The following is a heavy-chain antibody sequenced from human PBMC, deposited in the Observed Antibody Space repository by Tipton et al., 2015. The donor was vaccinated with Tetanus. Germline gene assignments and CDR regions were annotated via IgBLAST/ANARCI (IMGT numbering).Heavy chain of an antibody. V-gene: IGHV4-31*03. D-gene: IGHD3-22*01. CDR1: GGSISSGGYY. Sequence: TLSLTCTVSGGSISSGGYYWSWIRQHPGKGLEWIGYIYYSGSTYYNPSLKSRVTISVDTSKNQFSLKLSSVTAADTAVYYCARDQGYYYDSSGSYYYYYYGMDVWGQGTTVTVSS. CDR3: ARDQGYYYDSSGSYYYYYYGMDV. J-gene: IGHJ6*02. CDR2: IYYSGST.